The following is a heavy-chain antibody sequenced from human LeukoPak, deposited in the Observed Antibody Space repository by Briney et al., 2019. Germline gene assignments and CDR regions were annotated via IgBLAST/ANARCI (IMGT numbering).Heavy chain of an antibody. CDR2: IYYSGST. Sequence: PSETLSFTCTVSGGSISSSSYYWGWIRQPPGKGLEWIGSIYYSGSTYYNPSLKSRVTISVDTSKNQFSLKLSSVTAADTAVYYCARIDVGYSSSSFDYWGQGTLVTVSS. V-gene: IGHV4-39*07. CDR1: GGSISSSSYY. D-gene: IGHD6-6*01. J-gene: IGHJ4*02. CDR3: ARIDVGYSSSSFDY.